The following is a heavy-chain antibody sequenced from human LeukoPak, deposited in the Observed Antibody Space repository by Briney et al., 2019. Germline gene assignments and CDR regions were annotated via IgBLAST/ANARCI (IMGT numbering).Heavy chain of an antibody. CDR1: GFTFSNYE. V-gene: IGHV3-48*03. J-gene: IGHJ4*02. CDR3: ARGSLVHYYGSGSYRIRAGFDS. Sequence: GGSLRLSCAASGFTFSNYEVNWVRQAPGKGLEWLSYISGNGNTIYYADSVKGRFTISRDNAKNSLYLQTNSLRAEDTAVYYCARGSLVHYYGSGSYRIRAGFDSWGQGTLVTVSS. CDR2: ISGNGNTI. D-gene: IGHD3-10*01.